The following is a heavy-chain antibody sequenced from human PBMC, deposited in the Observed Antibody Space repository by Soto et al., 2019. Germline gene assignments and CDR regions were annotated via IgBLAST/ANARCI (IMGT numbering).Heavy chain of an antibody. CDR2: TNAGNGNT. V-gene: IGHV1-3*01. Sequence: GASVKVSCKASGYTFTSYAMHWVRQAPGQRLEWMGWTNAGNGNTKYSQKFQGRVTITRDTSASTAYMEPSSLRSEDTAVYYCARVKVRGAKNGAFDYWGQGTLVTVSS. J-gene: IGHJ4*02. CDR1: GYTFTSYA. CDR3: ARVKVRGAKNGAFDY. D-gene: IGHD3-10*01.